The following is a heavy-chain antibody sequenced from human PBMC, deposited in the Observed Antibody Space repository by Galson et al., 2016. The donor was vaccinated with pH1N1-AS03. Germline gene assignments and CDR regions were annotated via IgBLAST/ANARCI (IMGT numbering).Heavy chain of an antibody. D-gene: IGHD5-18*01. CDR1: GFTFSNFG. CDR3: ANPRASGTTMVTRLDY. J-gene: IGHJ4*02. CDR2: ISGADLST. V-gene: IGHV3-23*01. Sequence: SLRLSCAASGFTFSNFGMHWVRQAPGKGLEWVSSISGADLSTYYADSVKGRFTVSRDNSKNTLYLQMNGLRAEDTAIYYCANPRASGTTMVTRLDYWGQGILVTVSS.